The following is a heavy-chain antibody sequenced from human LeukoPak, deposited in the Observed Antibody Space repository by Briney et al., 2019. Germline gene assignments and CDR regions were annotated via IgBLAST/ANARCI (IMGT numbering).Heavy chain of an antibody. CDR2: IIPIFGTA. J-gene: IGHJ3*02. D-gene: IGHD2-2*01. Sequence: GSSVKVSCKASGGTFSSYAISWVRQAPGQGLEWMGGIIPIFGTANYAQKFQGRVTMTEDTSTDTAYMELSSLRSEDTAVYYCATDQVLRSTPAQGPAFDIWGQGTMVTVSS. V-gene: IGHV1-69*06. CDR3: ATDQVLRSTPAQGPAFDI. CDR1: GGTFSSYA.